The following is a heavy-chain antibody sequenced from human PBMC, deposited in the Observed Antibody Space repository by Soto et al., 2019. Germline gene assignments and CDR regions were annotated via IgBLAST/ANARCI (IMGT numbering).Heavy chain of an antibody. CDR1: GFTVSSNY. Sequence: GGSLRLSCAASGFTVSSNYMSWVRQAPGKGLEWISIIYSAGNTYYADSVKGRFTISRDNSKNTLYLQMNSLGAEDTAVYYCARERVWGSYRYRSGYYYYGMDVWGQGTTVTVSS. CDR3: ARERVWGSYRYRSGYYYYGMDV. CDR2: IYSAGNT. J-gene: IGHJ6*02. V-gene: IGHV3-66*01. D-gene: IGHD3-16*02.